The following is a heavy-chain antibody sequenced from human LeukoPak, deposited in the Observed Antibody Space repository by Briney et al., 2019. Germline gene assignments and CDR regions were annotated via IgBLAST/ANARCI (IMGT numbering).Heavy chain of an antibody. D-gene: IGHD1-14*01. CDR2: IISSSSYI. Sequence: GGSLRLSCAASGFTFSIYSMSWVRQAPGRGREWVSSIISSSSYIYYADSVEGPFTISRDNAKNPMYLQMNSLRAEDTAVYYCARGNRGMDVWSQGTTVAVSS. J-gene: IGHJ6*02. CDR1: GFTFSIYS. V-gene: IGHV3-21*01. CDR3: ARGNRGMDV.